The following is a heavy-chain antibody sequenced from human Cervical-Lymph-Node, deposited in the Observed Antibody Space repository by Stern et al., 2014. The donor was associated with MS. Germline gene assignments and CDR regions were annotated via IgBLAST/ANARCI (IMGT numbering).Heavy chain of an antibody. J-gene: IGHJ4*02. CDR1: GFTFSSYS. Sequence: VQLVQSGGGLVKPGGSLRLSCAASGFTFSSYSMNWVRQAPGKGLEWVSSIRSSSSYIYYADSVKGRFTISRDNAKNSLYLQMNSLRAEDTAVYYCAREAVAGYFDYWGQGTLVTVSS. CDR2: IRSSSSYI. V-gene: IGHV3-21*01. D-gene: IGHD6-19*01. CDR3: AREAVAGYFDY.